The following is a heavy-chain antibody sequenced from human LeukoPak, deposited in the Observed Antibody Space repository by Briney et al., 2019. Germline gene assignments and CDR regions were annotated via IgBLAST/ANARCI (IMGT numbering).Heavy chain of an antibody. CDR2: ISSSSSYI. J-gene: IGHJ4*02. CDR3: ARDPNSGYDC. Sequence: PGGSLSLSCAASGFTFSSYSMNWVRQAPGKGLEWVSSISSSSSYIYYADSVKGRFTISRDNAKNSLYLQMNSLRAEDTAVYYCARDPNSGYDCWGQGTLVTVSS. V-gene: IGHV3-21*01. CDR1: GFTFSSYS. D-gene: IGHD5-12*01.